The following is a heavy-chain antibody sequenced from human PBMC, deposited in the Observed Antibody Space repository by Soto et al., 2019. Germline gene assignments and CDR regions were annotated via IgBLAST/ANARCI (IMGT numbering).Heavy chain of an antibody. J-gene: IGHJ6*02. D-gene: IGHD3-10*01. Sequence: QVQVVQSGVEVRRPGSSVKVSCKASGDTFKNCVISWVRQAPGQGLEWMGGIIPLFGTTDFAQRFQGRLTITTDESTTTAYMELRRLRSEDTATYYCAAELGFGKLSVVWGQGPTVIVSS. CDR3: AAELGFGKLSVV. CDR2: IIPLFGTT. CDR1: GDTFKNCV. V-gene: IGHV1-69*01.